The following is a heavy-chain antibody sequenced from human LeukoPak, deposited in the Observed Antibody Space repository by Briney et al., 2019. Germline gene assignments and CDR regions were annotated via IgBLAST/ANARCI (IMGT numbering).Heavy chain of an antibody. J-gene: IGHJ5*02. Sequence: PSETLSLTCTVSGGSISSSSYYWGWIRQPPGEGPEWIGSIYYSGSTYYNPSLKSRVTISVDTSKNQFSLKLSSVTAADTAVYYCARGRPRVYAIIASRKLNWFDPWGQGTLVTVSS. D-gene: IGHD2-8*01. V-gene: IGHV4-39*07. CDR1: GGSISSSSYY. CDR2: IYYSGST. CDR3: ARGRPRVYAIIASRKLNWFDP.